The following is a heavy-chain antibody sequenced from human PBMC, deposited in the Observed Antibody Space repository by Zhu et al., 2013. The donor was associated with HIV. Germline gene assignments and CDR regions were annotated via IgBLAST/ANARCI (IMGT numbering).Heavy chain of an antibody. J-gene: IGHJ4*02. CDR1: GGTFSSYT. Sequence: QVQLVQSGAEVKKPGSSVKVSCKASGGTFSSYTISWVRQAPGQGLEWMGRIIPILGIANYAQKFQGRVTITADKSTSTAYMELSSLRSEDTAVYYCARVGDPVDYGGNVRFDYWGQGTLVTVSS. V-gene: IGHV1-69*09. D-gene: IGHD4-17*01. CDR3: ARVGDPVDYGGNVRFDY. CDR2: IIPILGIA.